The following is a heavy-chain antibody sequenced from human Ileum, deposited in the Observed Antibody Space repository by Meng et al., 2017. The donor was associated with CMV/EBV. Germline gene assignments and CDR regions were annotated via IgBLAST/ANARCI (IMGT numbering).Heavy chain of an antibody. J-gene: IGHJ4*02. V-gene: IGHV1-3*03. D-gene: IGHD5-24*01. CDR1: GYTFAIYG. CDR2: VNPGNGKT. CDR3: VRVAGWRFDY. Sequence: KVSCKAYGYTFAIYGIHWVRQAPGQRLEWMGWVNPGNGKTKFSKEFQGRVTITRETSATTVHMELSSLRSEDTAIYYCVRVAGWRFDYWGQGTLVTVSS.